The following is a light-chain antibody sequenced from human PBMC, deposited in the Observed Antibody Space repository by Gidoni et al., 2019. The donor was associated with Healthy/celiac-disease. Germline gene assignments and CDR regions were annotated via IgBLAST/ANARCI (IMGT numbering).Light chain of an antibody. Sequence: QMTQSPSSLSASVGTRVNITCRASQSISSYLNWYQQKPGKAPKLLIYAASSLQSGVPSRFSCSGFGTDFTLAISRLQPEDFATYFFQQSYSTPLTFGGGTKVEIK. J-gene: IGKJ4*01. V-gene: IGKV1-39*01. CDR1: QSISSY. CDR2: AAS. CDR3: QQSYSTPLT.